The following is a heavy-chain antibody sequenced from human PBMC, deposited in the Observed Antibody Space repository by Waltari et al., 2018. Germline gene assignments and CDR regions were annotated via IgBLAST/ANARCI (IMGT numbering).Heavy chain of an antibody. Sequence: QVQLQESGPGLVKPSETLSLTCAVSSYSISSGYYWGWIRQPPGKGLEWIGSIYHSGLTYYNPSLKSRATISVDTSKTQFSLKLSSVTAADTAVYYCARDDPYSRSYYDFDYWGQGTLVTVSS. CDR2: IYHSGLT. D-gene: IGHD1-26*01. V-gene: IGHV4-38-2*02. J-gene: IGHJ4*02. CDR3: ARDDPYSRSYYDFDY. CDR1: SYSISSGYY.